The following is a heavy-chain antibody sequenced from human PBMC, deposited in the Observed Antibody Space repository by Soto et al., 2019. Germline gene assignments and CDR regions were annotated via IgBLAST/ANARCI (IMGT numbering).Heavy chain of an antibody. V-gene: IGHV3-48*01. CDR3: ARSGVLISRGAFDI. J-gene: IGHJ3*02. CDR2: ISSSSSTI. Sequence: GGSLRLSCAASGFTFSSYSMNWVRQAPGKGLEWVSYISSSSSTIYYADSVKGRFTISRDNAKNSLYLQMNSLRAEDTAVYYCARSGVLISRGAFDIWGQGTMVTVSS. CDR1: GFTFSSYS. D-gene: IGHD3-10*01.